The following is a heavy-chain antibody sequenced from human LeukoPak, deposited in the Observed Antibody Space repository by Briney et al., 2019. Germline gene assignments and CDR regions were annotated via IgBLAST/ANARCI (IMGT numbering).Heavy chain of an antibody. CDR2: VSGDGGVT. CDR3: AKGNNSLSFNFDY. CDR1: GFTFSTYA. D-gene: IGHD2/OR15-2a*01. Sequence: PGGSLRLSCAASGFTFSTYAMNWVRQAPGKGLEWVSLVSGDGGVTHYADSAKGRFTISRDNSKNSLYLQMSSLRVEDTAFYYCAKGNNSLSFNFDYWGQGTLVTVSS. V-gene: IGHV3-43*02. J-gene: IGHJ4*02.